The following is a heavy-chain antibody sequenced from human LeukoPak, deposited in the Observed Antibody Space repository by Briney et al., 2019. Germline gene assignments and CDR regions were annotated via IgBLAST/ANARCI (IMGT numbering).Heavy chain of an antibody. CDR3: AKSLGYDFWSGYFAY. CDR2: ITWDGGST. Sequence: PGGSLRLSCAASGFTFDDYTMHWVRQAPGRGLEWVSLITWDGGSTYYADSVKGRFTISRDNSKNTLYLQMNSLRAEDTAVYYCAKSLGYDFWSGYFAYWGQGTLVTVSS. J-gene: IGHJ4*02. V-gene: IGHV3-43*01. D-gene: IGHD3-3*01. CDR1: GFTFDDYT.